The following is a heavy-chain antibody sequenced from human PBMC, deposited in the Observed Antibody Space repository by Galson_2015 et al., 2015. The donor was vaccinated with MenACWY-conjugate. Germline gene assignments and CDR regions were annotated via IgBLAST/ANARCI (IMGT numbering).Heavy chain of an antibody. J-gene: IGHJ2*01. V-gene: IGHV5-51*01. CDR3: ARSGSGTWYFDL. D-gene: IGHD1-26*01. CDR2: IYPGDSDT. CDR1: GYSITSHW. Sequence: QSGAEVKKPGESLKISCKPSGYSITSHWIGWARQMPGKGLEWMGIIYPGDSDTRYSPSFQGRVTFSVDKSISTAYLQLSSLKASDTAMYYCARSGSGTWYFDLWGRGTLVTVSS.